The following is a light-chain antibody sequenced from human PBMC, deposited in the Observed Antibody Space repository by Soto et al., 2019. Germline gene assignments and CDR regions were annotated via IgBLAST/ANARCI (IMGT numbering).Light chain of an antibody. J-gene: IGKJ2*01. V-gene: IGKV3-20*01. CDR3: QQYDTSPYT. CDR2: DVS. CDR1: QSVSRTY. Sequence: EIVLTQSPGTLSLSPGERATLSCRASQSVSRTYLAWYQQKPGQAPRLLIYDVSTRATGIPDRFSGSGSGTDFTLTISRLETEDFAVYYCQQYDTSPYTFGQGTKLEIK.